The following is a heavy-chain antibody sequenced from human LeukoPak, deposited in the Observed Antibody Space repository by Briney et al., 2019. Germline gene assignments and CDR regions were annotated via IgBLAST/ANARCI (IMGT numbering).Heavy chain of an antibody. CDR1: GGSFSGYY. CDR2: INHSGST. D-gene: IGHD3-22*01. Sequence: PSETLSLTCAVYGGSFSGYYWSWIRQPPGKGLEWIGEINHSGSTNYNPSLKSRVTMSVDTSKNQFSLKLSSVTAADTAVYYCARDKDYFDSGGAFDIWGQGTMVTVSS. V-gene: IGHV4-34*01. CDR3: ARDKDYFDSGGAFDI. J-gene: IGHJ3*02.